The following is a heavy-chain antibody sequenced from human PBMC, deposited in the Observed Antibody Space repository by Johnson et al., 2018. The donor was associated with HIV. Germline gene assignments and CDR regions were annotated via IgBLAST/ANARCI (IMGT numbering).Heavy chain of an antibody. CDR1: GFTFSDYW. V-gene: IGHV3-7*05. D-gene: IGHD1-26*01. CDR2: IKYDGSDK. CDR3: ARELNSGNYDPWFERWESGAFDV. Sequence: EVQLVESGGGLVQPGRSLRLSCAASGFTFSDYWMSWVRQAPGKGLEWVASIKYDGSDKYYVDAVKGRLIISRDNVNNSVYLQMNSLRGEDTAVYYCARELNSGNYDPWFERWESGAFDVWGQGTLVTVSS. J-gene: IGHJ3*01.